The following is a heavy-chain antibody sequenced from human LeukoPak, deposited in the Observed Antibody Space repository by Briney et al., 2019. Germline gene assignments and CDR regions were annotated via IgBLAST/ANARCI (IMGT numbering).Heavy chain of an antibody. J-gene: IGHJ3*02. V-gene: IGHV4-34*01. CDR2: INHSGST. D-gene: IGHD3-10*01. CDR1: GGSFSGYY. Sequence: SETLSLTCAVYGGSFSGYYWSWIRQPPGKGLEWIGEINHSGSTNYNPSLKSRVTISVDTSKTQFFLKLSSVTAADTAVYYCARAPHRGLWLSAFDIWGQGTMVTVSS. CDR3: ARAPHRGLWLSAFDI.